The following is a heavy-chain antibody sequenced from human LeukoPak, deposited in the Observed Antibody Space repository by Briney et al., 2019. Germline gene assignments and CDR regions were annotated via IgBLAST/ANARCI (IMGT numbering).Heavy chain of an antibody. J-gene: IGHJ4*02. Sequence: GGSLRLSCAASGFTFSSYWMSWARQAPGKGLEWVANIKQDGSEKYYVDSVKGRFTISRDNAKNSLYLQMNSLRAEDTAVYYCARGLGSSWYPPSFDYWGQGNLVAVSA. CDR3: ARGLGSSWYPPSFDY. D-gene: IGHD6-13*01. V-gene: IGHV3-7*01. CDR1: GFTFSSYW. CDR2: IKQDGSEK.